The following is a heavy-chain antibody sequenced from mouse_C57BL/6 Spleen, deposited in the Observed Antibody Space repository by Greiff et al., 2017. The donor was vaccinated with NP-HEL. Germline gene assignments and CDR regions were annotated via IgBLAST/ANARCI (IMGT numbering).Heavy chain of an antibody. CDR1: GFTFSSYT. CDR2: ISGGGGNT. J-gene: IGHJ4*01. V-gene: IGHV5-9*01. Sequence: EVKLMESGGGLVKPGGSLKLSCAASGFTFSSYTMSWVRQTPEKRLEWVATISGGGGNTYYPDSVKGRFTISRDNAKNTLYLQMSSLRSEDTALYYCARFYGSGNYAMDYWGQGTSVTVSS. CDR3: ARFYGSGNYAMDY. D-gene: IGHD2-2*01.